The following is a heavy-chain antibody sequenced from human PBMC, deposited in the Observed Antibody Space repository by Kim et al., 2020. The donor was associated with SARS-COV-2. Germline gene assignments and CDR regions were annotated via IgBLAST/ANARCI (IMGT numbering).Heavy chain of an antibody. D-gene: IGHD3-3*01. CDR2: ISYDGSNK. V-gene: IGHV3-30-3*01. Sequence: GGSLRLSCAASGFTFSSYAMHWVRQAPGKGLEWVAVISYDGSNKYYAASVKGRFTISRDNSKNTLYLQMNSLRAEDTAVYYCARDPYYDFWSGLGSMHCDIGGQGTMVTVSS. J-gene: IGHJ3*02. CDR1: GFTFSSYA. CDR3: ARDPYYDFWSGLGSMHCDI.